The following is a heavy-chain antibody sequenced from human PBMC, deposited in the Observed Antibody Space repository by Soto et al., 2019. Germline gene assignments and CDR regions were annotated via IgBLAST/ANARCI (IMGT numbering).Heavy chain of an antibody. D-gene: IGHD3-16*01. CDR3: AKGVGGLQSFGMDV. V-gene: IGHV3-23*01. CDR1: GFSFSSYA. J-gene: IGHJ6*02. CDR2: ISGSGDSP. Sequence: EVQLLESGGGLVQPGGSLRLSCAASGFSFSSYAMSWVRQGPGKGLEWVSGISGSGDSPYHADSVKGRFTISRDNSKNRLYLQINSLRAEDTAVYYCAKGVGGLQSFGMDVWGQGTTVTVSS.